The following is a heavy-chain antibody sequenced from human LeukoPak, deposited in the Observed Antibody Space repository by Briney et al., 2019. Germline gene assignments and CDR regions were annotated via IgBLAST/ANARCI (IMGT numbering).Heavy chain of an antibody. CDR1: GSTFSSYA. CDR3: ASPDSSSWYYFDY. V-gene: IGHV3-30-3*01. Sequence: PGGSLRLSCAASGSTFSSYAMHWVRQAPGKGLEWVAVISYDGSNKYYADSVKGRFTISRDNSKNTLYLQMNSLRAEDTAVYYCASPDSSSWYYFDYWGQGTLVTVSS. CDR2: ISYDGSNK. D-gene: IGHD6-13*01. J-gene: IGHJ4*02.